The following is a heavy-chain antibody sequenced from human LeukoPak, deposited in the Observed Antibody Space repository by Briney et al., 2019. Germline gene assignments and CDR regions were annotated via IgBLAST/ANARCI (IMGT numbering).Heavy chain of an antibody. J-gene: IGHJ4*02. CDR2: MTPTSGTG. Sequence: GASVKVSCKASGGTFSSKDITWVRQAPGQGLEWVGGMTPTSGTGNTAQKFQGRVAVTADESTTTVYMELSSLRSEDTAVYYCARGHTTVVTPDYFDYWGQGTLVTVSS. CDR3: ARGHTTVVTPDYFDY. CDR1: GGTFSSKD. D-gene: IGHD4-23*01. V-gene: IGHV1-69*13.